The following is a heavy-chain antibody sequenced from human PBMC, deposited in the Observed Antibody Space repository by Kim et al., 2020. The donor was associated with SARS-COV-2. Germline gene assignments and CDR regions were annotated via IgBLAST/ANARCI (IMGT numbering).Heavy chain of an antibody. V-gene: IGHV4-59*08. Sequence: SETLSLTCTVSGGSISSYYWSWIRQPPGKGLEWIGYIYYSGSTNYNPSLKSRVTISVDTSKNQFSLKLSSVTAADTAVYYCARHDRYGYYDYWGQGTLVT. CDR1: GGSISSYY. J-gene: IGHJ4*02. D-gene: IGHD3-22*01. CDR3: ARHDRYGYYDY. CDR2: IYYSGST.